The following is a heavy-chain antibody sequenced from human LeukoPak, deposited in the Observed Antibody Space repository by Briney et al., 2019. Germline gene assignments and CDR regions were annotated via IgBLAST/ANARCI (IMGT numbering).Heavy chain of an antibody. Sequence: ASVKVSCKVSGYTLTELSMHWVRQAPGKGLEWMGGFDPEDGETIYAQKFQGRVTMTEDTSTDTAYMELSSLRSEDTAVYYCAIVLMVYANTKTDAFDIWGQGTMVTVSS. J-gene: IGHJ3*02. V-gene: IGHV1-24*01. CDR1: GYTLTELS. CDR2: FDPEDGET. D-gene: IGHD2-8*01. CDR3: AIVLMVYANTKTDAFDI.